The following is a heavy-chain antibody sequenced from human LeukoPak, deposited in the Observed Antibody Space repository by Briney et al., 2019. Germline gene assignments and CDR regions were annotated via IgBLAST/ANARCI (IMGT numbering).Heavy chain of an antibody. CDR3: AREGGAGGTIDY. V-gene: IGHV3-53*01. J-gene: IGHJ4*02. CDR2: IYSGGST. Sequence: GGSLRLSCAASGFTFSDDWMTWVRQAPGKGLEWVSVIYSGGSTYYADSVKGRFTISRDNSKNTLYLQMNSLRAEDTAVYYCAREGGAGGTIDYWGQGTLVTVSS. D-gene: IGHD2-8*01. CDR1: GFTFSDDW.